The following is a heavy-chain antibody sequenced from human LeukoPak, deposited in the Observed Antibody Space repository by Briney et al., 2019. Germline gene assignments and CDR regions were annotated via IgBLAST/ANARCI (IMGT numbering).Heavy chain of an antibody. V-gene: IGHV4-4*07. J-gene: IGHJ4*02. CDR1: GGSMSSYY. D-gene: IGHD3-10*01. CDR2: IYDSGNT. Sequence: SETLSLTCSVSGGSMSSYYWSWIRQPAGKGLEWIGRIYDSGNTNYNPSLKSRITMSVDTSKNQFSLKLSSVTAADTAVYYCARQTGSGLFSLPGGQGTLVTVSS. CDR3: ARQTGSGLFSLP.